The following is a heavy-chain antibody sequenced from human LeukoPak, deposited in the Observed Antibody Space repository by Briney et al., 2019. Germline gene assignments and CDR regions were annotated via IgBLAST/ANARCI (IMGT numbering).Heavy chain of an antibody. V-gene: IGHV3-48*03. D-gene: IGHD3-10*01. Sequence: GGSLRLSCAAPGFTFSSYEMNWVRQAPGKGLEWVSYISISGSTIYYADSVKGRFTISRDNAKNSLYLQMNSLRAEDTAVYYCARPFRSHYYGSGGYYNYWGQGTLVTVSS. CDR3: ARPFRSHYYGSGGYYNY. J-gene: IGHJ4*02. CDR1: GFTFSSYE. CDR2: ISISGSTI.